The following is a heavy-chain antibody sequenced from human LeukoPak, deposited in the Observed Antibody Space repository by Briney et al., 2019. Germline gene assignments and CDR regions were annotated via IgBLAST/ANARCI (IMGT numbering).Heavy chain of an antibody. Sequence: GGSLRLSCAASGFTLSSYWMSWVRQAPGKGLEWVANIKQDGSEKYYVDSVKGRFTISRDNAKNSLYLQMNSLRAEDTAVYYCARVVPAASYYYYYYMDVWGKGTTVTVSS. J-gene: IGHJ6*03. CDR2: IKQDGSEK. CDR3: ARVVPAASYYYYYYMDV. D-gene: IGHD2-2*01. V-gene: IGHV3-7*01. CDR1: GFTLSSYW.